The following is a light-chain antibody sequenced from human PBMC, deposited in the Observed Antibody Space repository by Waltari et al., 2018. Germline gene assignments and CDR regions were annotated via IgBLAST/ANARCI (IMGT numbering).Light chain of an antibody. V-gene: IGKV1-5*03. CDR2: KAS. Sequence: DIQMTQSPSTLSASVGDRVTIPCRASQSISSWLAWYQQKPGKAPKLLIYKASSLESGVPSRFSGSGSGTEFTLTISSLQPDDFATYYCQQYNSYSPLTFGQGTKVEIK. J-gene: IGKJ1*01. CDR1: QSISSW. CDR3: QQYNSYSPLT.